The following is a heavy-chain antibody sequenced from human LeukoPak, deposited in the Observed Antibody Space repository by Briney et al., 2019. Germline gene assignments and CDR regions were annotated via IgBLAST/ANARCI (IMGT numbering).Heavy chain of an antibody. CDR1: GFTFSSYG. Sequence: GGSLRLSCAASGFTFSSYGMHWVRQAPGKGLEWVAVISYDGSNKYYADSVKGRFTFSRDNSKNTLYLQMNSLRAEDTAVYYCAKGLGSWYGGGHYYGMDVWGQGTTVTVSS. J-gene: IGHJ6*02. CDR3: AKGLGSWYGGGHYYGMDV. V-gene: IGHV3-30*18. D-gene: IGHD6-13*01. CDR2: ISYDGSNK.